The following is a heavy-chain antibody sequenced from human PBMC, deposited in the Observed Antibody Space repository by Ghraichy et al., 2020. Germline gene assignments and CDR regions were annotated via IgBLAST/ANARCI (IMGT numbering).Heavy chain of an antibody. D-gene: IGHD4-11*01. CDR3: ARCRSDDDYRSSRFRYNWFDP. V-gene: IGHV1-69*13. J-gene: IGHJ5*02. CDR1: GGTFSSYA. CDR2: IIPIFGTA. Sequence: SVKVSCKASGGTFSSYAISWVRQAPGQGLEWMGGIIPIFGTANYAQKFQGRVTITADESTSTAYMELSSLRSEDTAVYYCARCRSDDDYRSSRFRYNWFDPWGQGTLVTVSS.